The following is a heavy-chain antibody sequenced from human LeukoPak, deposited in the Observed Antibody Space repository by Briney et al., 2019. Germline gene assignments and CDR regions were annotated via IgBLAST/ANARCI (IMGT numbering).Heavy chain of an antibody. D-gene: IGHD4-11*01. CDR1: GFTFSNYW. J-gene: IGHJ4*02. CDR2: ISSSSSYI. CDR3: ARDPSTVTSLFDY. V-gene: IGHV3-21*01. Sequence: GGSLRLSCAASGFTFSNYWMAWVRQAPGKGLEWVSSISSSSSYIYYADSVKGRFTISRDNAKNSLYLQMNSLRAEDTAVYYCARDPSTVTSLFDYWGQGTLVTVSS.